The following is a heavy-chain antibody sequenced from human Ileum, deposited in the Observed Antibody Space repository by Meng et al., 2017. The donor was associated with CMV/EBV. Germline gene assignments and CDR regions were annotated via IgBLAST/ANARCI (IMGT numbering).Heavy chain of an antibody. D-gene: IGHD1-26*01. CDR3: ARDGLSGRYFDY. CDR2: IDTNTGIP. V-gene: IGHV7-4-1*02. J-gene: IGHJ4*02. CDR1: GYTFTSNN. Sequence: QVHLVQSGSELKKPGASVKVSCKTSGYTFTSNNIIWVRQAPGQGPEWMGWIDTNTGIPTYAQGFTGRFVFSLDTSVNTAYLEISSLKAEDTAVYYCARDGLSGRYFDYWGQGTLVTVSS.